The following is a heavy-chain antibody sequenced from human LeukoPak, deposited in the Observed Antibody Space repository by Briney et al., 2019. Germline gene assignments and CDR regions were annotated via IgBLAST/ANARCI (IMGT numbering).Heavy chain of an antibody. CDR1: GYTFTGYY. Sequence: ASVKVSCKASGYTFTGYYMHWVRQAPGQGLEWMGWINPHSGGTNYAPKFQGRVSMTRDTSISTAYMELSRLRSDDTAVYYCARGVVAATFYYYMDVWGKGTTVTVSS. CDR3: ARGVVAATFYYYMDV. V-gene: IGHV1-2*02. D-gene: IGHD2-15*01. CDR2: INPHSGGT. J-gene: IGHJ6*03.